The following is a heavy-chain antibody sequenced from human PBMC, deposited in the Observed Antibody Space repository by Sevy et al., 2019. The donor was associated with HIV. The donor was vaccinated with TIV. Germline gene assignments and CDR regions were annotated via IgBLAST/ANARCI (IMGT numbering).Heavy chain of an antibody. CDR2: IKSKTDGGTT. V-gene: IGHV3-15*01. J-gene: IGHJ4*02. Sequence: GGSLRLSCVASGFTFSNAWMSWVRQAPGKGLEWVGRIKSKTDGGTTDYAAPVKGRLTISRDDSKNTLYLQMNSLKTVDTAVYYCTAIVVVPAELWGQGTLVTVSS. CDR1: GFTFSNAW. D-gene: IGHD2-2*01. CDR3: TAIVVVPAEL.